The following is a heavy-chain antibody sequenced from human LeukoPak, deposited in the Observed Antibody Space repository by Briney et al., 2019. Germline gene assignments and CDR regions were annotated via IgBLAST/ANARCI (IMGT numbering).Heavy chain of an antibody. CDR3: ARHRNWGLDY. D-gene: IGHD7-27*01. J-gene: IGHJ4*02. V-gene: IGHV4-39*01. CDR2: IYYSGST. Sequence: SETLSLTCAVSGGSISSSSYYWGWIRQPPGKGLEWIGSIYYSGSTYYNPSLKSRVTISVDTSKNQLSLKLNSMTAADTAVYYCARHRNWGLDYWGQGTLVTVSS. CDR1: GGSISSSSYY.